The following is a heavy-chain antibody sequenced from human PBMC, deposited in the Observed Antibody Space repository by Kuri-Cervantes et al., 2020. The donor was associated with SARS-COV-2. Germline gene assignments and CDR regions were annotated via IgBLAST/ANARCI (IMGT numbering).Heavy chain of an antibody. V-gene: IGHV1-2*04. CDR1: GCTLSNDY. CDR3: ARSTPLRRVVVVCQGGAFET. Sequence: ASVKVSCKASGCTLSNDYISWVRQAPGQGLEWMGWINPNSGGPNYARKFQGWVTITRDTSTSTAYMELSRLRSDDTAVYYCARSTPLRRVVVVCQGGAFETWGQGTMVTVSS. D-gene: IGHD3-10*01. CDR2: INPNSGGP. J-gene: IGHJ3*02.